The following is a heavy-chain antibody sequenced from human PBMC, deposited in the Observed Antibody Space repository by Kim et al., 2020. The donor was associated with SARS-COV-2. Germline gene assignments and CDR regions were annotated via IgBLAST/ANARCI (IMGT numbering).Heavy chain of an antibody. Sequence: SETLSLTCTVSGGSISSGGYYWSWIRQHPGKGLEWIGYIYYSGSTYYNPSLKSRVTISVDTSKNQFSLKLSSVTAADTAVYYCARDRYYYYYMDVCGKGPRSPSP. V-gene: IGHV4-31*03. CDR1: GGSISSGGYY. CDR2: IYYSGST. CDR3: ARDRYYYYYMDV. J-gene: IGHJ6*03.